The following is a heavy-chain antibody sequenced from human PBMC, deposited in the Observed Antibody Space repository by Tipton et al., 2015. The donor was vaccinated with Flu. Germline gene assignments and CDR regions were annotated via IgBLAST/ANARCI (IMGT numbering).Heavy chain of an antibody. D-gene: IGHD6-19*01. J-gene: IGHJ4*02. Sequence: TLSLTCTVAGGSISNYYWSWVRQPAGKRLRWIGRVHTSGNTHYDPSFESRVTISLDTSKSQFSLKLRSVTAADTAVYFCARGMASGATYFDYWGPGTLVTVSS. CDR2: VHTSGNT. CDR3: ARGMASGATYFDY. V-gene: IGHV4-4*07. CDR1: GGSISNYY.